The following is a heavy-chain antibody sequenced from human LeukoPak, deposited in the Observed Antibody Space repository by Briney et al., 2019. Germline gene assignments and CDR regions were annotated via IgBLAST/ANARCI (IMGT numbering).Heavy chain of an antibody. J-gene: IGHJ6*03. CDR1: GYTFTSYG. CDR3: ARELLFRYYYYMDV. V-gene: IGHV1-18*01. Sequence: GASVKVSCKASGYTFTSYGISWVRQAPGQGLEWMGWISAYNGNTNYAQKLQGRVTMTTDTSTSTAYMELRSLRSDDTAVYYCARELLFRYYYYMDVWGKGTTVTVSS. CDR2: ISAYNGNT. D-gene: IGHD2-21*02.